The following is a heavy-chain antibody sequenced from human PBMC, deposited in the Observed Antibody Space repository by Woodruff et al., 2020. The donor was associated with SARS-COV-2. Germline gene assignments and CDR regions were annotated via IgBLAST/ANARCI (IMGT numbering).Heavy chain of an antibody. Sequence: GVTISVDTSKNQFSLKLSSVTAADTAVYYCARPLLRSDWSPFDYWGQGTLVTVSS. CDR3: ARPLLRSDWSPFDY. J-gene: IGHJ4*02. V-gene: IGHV4-59*08. D-gene: IGHD3-10*02.